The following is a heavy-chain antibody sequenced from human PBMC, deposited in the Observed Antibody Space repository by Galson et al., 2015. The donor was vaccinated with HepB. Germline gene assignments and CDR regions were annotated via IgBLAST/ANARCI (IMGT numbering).Heavy chain of an antibody. CDR2: IIPIFGTA. Sequence: SVKVSCKASGGTFSSYAISWVRQAPGQGLEWMGGIIPIFGTANYAQKFQGRVTITADESTSTAYMELSSLRSEDTAVYYCVRGRGDGYILGYWGQGTLVTVSS. D-gene: IGHD5-24*01. CDR1: GGTFSSYA. J-gene: IGHJ4*02. V-gene: IGHV1-69*13. CDR3: VRGRGDGYILGY.